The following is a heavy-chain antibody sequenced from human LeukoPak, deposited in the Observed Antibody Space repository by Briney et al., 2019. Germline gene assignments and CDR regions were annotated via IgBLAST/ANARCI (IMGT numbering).Heavy chain of an antibody. Sequence: GASVKVSCKASGYTFTSYAMHWVRQAPGQRLEWMGWINAGNGNTKYSQKFQGRVTITRDTSASTAYMELSSLRSEDTAVYYCATEIQRWLQFFGFDYWGQGTLVTVSS. V-gene: IGHV1-3*01. D-gene: IGHD5-24*01. CDR3: ATEIQRWLQFFGFDY. CDR2: INAGNGNT. CDR1: GYTFTSYA. J-gene: IGHJ4*02.